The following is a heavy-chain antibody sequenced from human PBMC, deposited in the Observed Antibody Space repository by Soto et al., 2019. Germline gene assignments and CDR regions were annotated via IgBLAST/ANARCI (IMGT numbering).Heavy chain of an antibody. V-gene: IGHV3-72*01. CDR3: ARGELLRD. D-gene: IGHD1-26*01. CDR1: GLTFSEYY. CDR2: IRNKANSYTT. Sequence: EVQLVESGGGLVQPGGSLRLSCVASGLTFSEYYMDWVRQAPGKGLEWVGRIRNKANSYTTEYGASVKGRFTISRDDSKNSLYLQMNSLKTEDTAVYYCARGELLRDWGQGTLVTVSS. J-gene: IGHJ4*02.